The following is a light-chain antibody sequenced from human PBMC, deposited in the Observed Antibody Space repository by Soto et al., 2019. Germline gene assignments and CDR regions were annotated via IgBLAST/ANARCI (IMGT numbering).Light chain of an antibody. V-gene: IGKV3-15*01. CDR3: QQYNKWPPHS. J-gene: IGKJ4*01. Sequence: EIVMTQSPATLSVSPGERATLSCRASQSVSSNLAWYQQKPGQAPRLLFYGASTRATGIPGRFSGSGSGTEFTLTISSLQSEDFAVYYCQQYNKWPPHSFGGGTKVDIK. CDR1: QSVSSN. CDR2: GAS.